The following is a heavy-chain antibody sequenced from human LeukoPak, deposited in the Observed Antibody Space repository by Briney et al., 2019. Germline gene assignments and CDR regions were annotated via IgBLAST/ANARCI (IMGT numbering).Heavy chain of an antibody. CDR3: ASLPMTTVTLDAFDI. CDR1: GFTFSSYA. V-gene: IGHV3-23*01. CDR2: ISGSGGST. D-gene: IGHD4-17*01. Sequence: GGSLRLSCAASGFTFSSYAMSWVRQAPGKGLEWVSAISGSGGSTYYADSVKGRFTISKDNYKNTLYLQMNSLRAEDTAVYYCASLPMTTVTLDAFDIWGQGTMVTVSS. J-gene: IGHJ3*02.